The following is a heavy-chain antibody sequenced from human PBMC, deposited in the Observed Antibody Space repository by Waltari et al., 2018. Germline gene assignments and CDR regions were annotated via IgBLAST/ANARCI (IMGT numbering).Heavy chain of an antibody. CDR1: GGTFSSYA. V-gene: IGHV1-69*12. Sequence: QVQLVQSGAEVKKPGSSVKVSCKASGGTFSSYASSWVRPAPGQGLEWMGGIIPIFGTANYAQKFQGRVTITADESTSTAYMELSSLRSEDTAVYYCARGIRFPEWCYMDVWGKGTTVTISS. D-gene: IGHD3-3*01. CDR2: IIPIFGTA. J-gene: IGHJ6*03. CDR3: ARGIRFPEWCYMDV.